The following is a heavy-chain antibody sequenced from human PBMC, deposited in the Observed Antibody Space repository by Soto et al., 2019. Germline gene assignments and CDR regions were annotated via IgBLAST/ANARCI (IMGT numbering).Heavy chain of an antibody. Sequence: GASVKVSCKASGGTFSSYAISWVRQAPGQGLEWMGGIIPIFGTANYAQKFQGRVTITADESTSTAYMELSSPRSEDTAVYYCARGDTAMVYTIDYWGQGTLVTVSS. CDR1: GGTFSSYA. CDR2: IIPIFGTA. J-gene: IGHJ4*02. CDR3: ARGDTAMVYTIDY. D-gene: IGHD5-18*01. V-gene: IGHV1-69*13.